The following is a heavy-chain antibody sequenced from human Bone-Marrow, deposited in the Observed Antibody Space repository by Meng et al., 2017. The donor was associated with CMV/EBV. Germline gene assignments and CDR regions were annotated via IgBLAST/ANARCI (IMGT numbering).Heavy chain of an antibody. CDR2: ISPYNGNT. CDR3: ARDPNPLMPKQEHFQY. J-gene: IGHJ4*02. Sequence: ASVKVSCKASGYVFRRFGITWVRQAPGQGLEWMGWISPYNGNTNFAQKFQGRVTLTTDISTNTTYMELRSLRSDDTAVYYCARDPNPLMPKQEHFQYWGQGTRVTVYS. V-gene: IGHV1-18*01. D-gene: IGHD2-2*01. CDR1: GYVFRRFG.